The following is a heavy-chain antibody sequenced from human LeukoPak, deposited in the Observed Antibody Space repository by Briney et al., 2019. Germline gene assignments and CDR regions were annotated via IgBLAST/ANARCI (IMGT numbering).Heavy chain of an antibody. CDR2: IYTSGST. J-gene: IGHJ5*02. V-gene: IGHV4-61*02. CDR3: AGQLRDFWSGYYEGWFDP. CDR1: GGSISSGSYY. Sequence: SQTLSLTCTVSGGSISSGSYYWSWIRQPAGKGLEWIGRIYTSGSTNYNPSLKSRVTISVDTSKNQFSLKLSSVTAADTAVYYCAGQLRDFWSGYYEGWFDPWGQGTLVTVSS. D-gene: IGHD3-3*01.